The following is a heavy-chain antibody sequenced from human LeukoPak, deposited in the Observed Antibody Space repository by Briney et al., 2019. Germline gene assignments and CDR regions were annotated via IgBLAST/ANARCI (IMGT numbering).Heavy chain of an antibody. D-gene: IGHD3-10*01. CDR1: GGSINSSSYY. J-gene: IGHJ3*02. CDR3: ARRRGPGDAFDI. Sequence: SETLSLTCTVSGGSINSSSYYWGWVRQPPGKGLEWIGSMYYRGSTYYNPSLKSRVTISVDTSKNQFSLKLSSVTAADTAVYYCARRRGPGDAFDIWGQGTMVTVSS. V-gene: IGHV4-39*07. CDR2: MYYRGST.